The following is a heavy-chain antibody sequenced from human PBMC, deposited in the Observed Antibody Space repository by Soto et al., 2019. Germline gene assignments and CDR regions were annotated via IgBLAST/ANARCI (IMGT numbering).Heavy chain of an antibody. CDR1: GYTFTSYD. V-gene: IGHV1-8*01. CDR2: MNPNSGNT. CDR3: ARGSYYYDSSGYTNAFDI. Sequence: ASVKVSCKASGYTFTSYDINWVRQATGQGLEWMRWMNPNSGNTGYAQKFQGRVTMTRNTSISTAYMELSSLRSEDTAVYYCARGSYYYDSSGYTNAFDIWGQGTMVTVSS. D-gene: IGHD3-22*01. J-gene: IGHJ3*02.